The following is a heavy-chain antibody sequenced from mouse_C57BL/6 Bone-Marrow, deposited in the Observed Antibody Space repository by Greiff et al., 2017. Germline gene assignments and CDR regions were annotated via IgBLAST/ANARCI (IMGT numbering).Heavy chain of an antibody. CDR2: ISSGGSYT. Sequence: EVMLVESGGDLVKPGGSLKLSCAASGFTFSSYGMSWVRQTPDKRLEWVATISSGGSYTYYPDSVKGRFTISRDNAKNTLYLQMSSLKSEDTAMXYCARHEEGDYWGQGTTLTVSS. J-gene: IGHJ2*01. CDR3: ARHEEGDY. CDR1: GFTFSSYG. V-gene: IGHV5-6*01.